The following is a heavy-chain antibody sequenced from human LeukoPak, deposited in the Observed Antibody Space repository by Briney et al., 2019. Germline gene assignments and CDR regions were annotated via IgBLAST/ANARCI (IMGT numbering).Heavy chain of an antibody. Sequence: SETLSLTCTVSSGSISTGNYYWGWVRQPPGKALEWIGNIFYSGSTYYSPSLKSRVTISVDTSKNQFSLKLSSVTAADTAVYYCARHRYYYRSGSYYGAPYYMDVWGKGTTVTISS. CDR1: SGSISTGNYY. CDR3: ARHRYYYRSGSYYGAPYYMDV. V-gene: IGHV4-39*01. D-gene: IGHD3-10*01. CDR2: IFYSGST. J-gene: IGHJ6*03.